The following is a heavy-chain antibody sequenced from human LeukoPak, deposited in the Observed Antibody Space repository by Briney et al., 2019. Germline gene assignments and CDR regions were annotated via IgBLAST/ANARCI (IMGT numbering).Heavy chain of an antibody. CDR2: ISSSSNYI. CDR3: ARGQGLQLKSGSDY. Sequence: GGSLRLPCAASGFTFSSYTMNWVRQAPGKGLEWVSSISSSSNYIYYADSVKGRFTISRDNAKNSLFLQMNSPRAEDTAVYYCARGQGLQLKSGSDYWGQGNLVTVSS. J-gene: IGHJ4*02. D-gene: IGHD5-24*01. V-gene: IGHV3-21*01. CDR1: GFTFSSYT.